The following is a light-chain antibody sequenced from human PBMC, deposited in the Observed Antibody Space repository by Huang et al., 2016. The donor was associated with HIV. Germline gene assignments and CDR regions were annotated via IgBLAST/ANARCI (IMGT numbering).Light chain of an antibody. CDR2: KIS. Sequence: DIQMTQSPSTLSAFVGDRLTTTCRASQNIRSWLDCYQQKPGKAPRLLIYKISSLESGVPSRLSGSGSGTEFSLTISSLQPDDIGTYYCQYGETFGQGSKVEVK. CDR3: QYGET. V-gene: IGKV1-5*03. J-gene: IGKJ1*01. CDR1: QNIRSW.